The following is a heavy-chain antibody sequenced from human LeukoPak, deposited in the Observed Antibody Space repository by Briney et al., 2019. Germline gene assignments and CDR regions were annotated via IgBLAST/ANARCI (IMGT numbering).Heavy chain of an antibody. J-gene: IGHJ4*02. D-gene: IGHD2-2*01. Sequence: PGGSLRLSCAASGFTFSSHALSWVRQAPGKGLEWVSSLSGSGYNTYYADSVKGRFTISSYNSKNTVYLQMNSLRTEDTAVYYCAKDPYGTRYFDYWGQGTLVTVSS. CDR3: AKDPYGTRYFDY. V-gene: IGHV3-23*01. CDR2: LSGSGYNT. CDR1: GFTFSSHA.